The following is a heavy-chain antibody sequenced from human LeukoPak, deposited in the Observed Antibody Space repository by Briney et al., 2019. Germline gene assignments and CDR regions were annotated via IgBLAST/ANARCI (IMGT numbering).Heavy chain of an antibody. CDR3: AKDDGYYGMDV. CDR2: INPNSGGT. CDR1: GYTFTSYG. D-gene: IGHD2-15*01. V-gene: IGHV1-2*04. J-gene: IGHJ6*02. Sequence: ASVKVSCKASGYTFTSYGISWVRQAPGQGLEWMGWINPNSGGTNYAQKFQGWVTMTRDTSISTAYMELSRLRSDDTAVYYCAKDDGYYGMDVWGQGTTVTVSS.